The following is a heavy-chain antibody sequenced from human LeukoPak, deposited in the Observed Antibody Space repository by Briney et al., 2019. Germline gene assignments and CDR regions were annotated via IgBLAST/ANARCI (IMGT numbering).Heavy chain of an antibody. D-gene: IGHD1-1*01. CDR1: GYTFTSYY. CDR3: ARRRRLSEVERQYYFDF. CDR2: INPNTGGT. V-gene: IGHV1-2*02. Sequence: ASVKVSCKASGYTFTSYYMHWVRQAPGQGLEWMGWINPNTGGTNYAQKFQGRVTITADKSTSTAYMELSSLRSEDTAVYYCARRRRLSEVERQYYFDFWGQGALVTVSS. J-gene: IGHJ4*02.